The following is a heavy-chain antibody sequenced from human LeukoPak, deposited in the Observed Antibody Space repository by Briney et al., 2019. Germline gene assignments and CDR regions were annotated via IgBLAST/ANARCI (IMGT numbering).Heavy chain of an antibody. CDR2: IYYSGST. D-gene: IGHD2-15*01. J-gene: IGHJ4*02. CDR1: GGSISSSSYY. Sequence: SETLSLTCTVSGGSISSSSYYWGWIRQPPGKGLEWIGSIYYSGSTYYNPSLKSRVTISVDTSKNQFSLKLSSVTAADTAVYYCARLADIVVVVAATTGGFGYWGQGTLVTVSS. V-gene: IGHV4-39*01. CDR3: ARLADIVVVVAATTGGFGY.